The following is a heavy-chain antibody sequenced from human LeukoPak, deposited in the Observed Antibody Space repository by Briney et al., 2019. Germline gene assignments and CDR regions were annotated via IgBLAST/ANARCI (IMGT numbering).Heavy chain of an antibody. CDR2: INHSGST. J-gene: IGHJ4*02. Sequence: SETLSLTCAVYGGSFSGYYWSWIRQPPGKGLEWIGEINHSGSTNYNPSLKSRVTISVDTSKNQFSLNLSSVTAADTAVYYCARGPVSYFDSSGILYRDWGQGTLVTVSS. D-gene: IGHD3-22*01. V-gene: IGHV4-34*01. CDR3: ARGPVSYFDSSGILYRD. CDR1: GGSFSGYY.